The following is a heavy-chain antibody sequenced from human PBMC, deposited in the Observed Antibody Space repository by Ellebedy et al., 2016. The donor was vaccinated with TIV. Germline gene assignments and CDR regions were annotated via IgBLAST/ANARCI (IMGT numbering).Heavy chain of an antibody. CDR3: ARGRTRYYGMDV. D-gene: IGHD1-7*01. Sequence: MPSETLSLTCAVYGGSFSGYYWSWIRQPPGKGLEWIGEINHSGSTNYNPSLKSRVTISVDTSKNQFSLKLSSVTAADTAVYYCARGRTRYYGMDVWGQGTTVTVSS. V-gene: IGHV4-34*01. CDR1: GGSFSGYY. J-gene: IGHJ6*02. CDR2: INHSGST.